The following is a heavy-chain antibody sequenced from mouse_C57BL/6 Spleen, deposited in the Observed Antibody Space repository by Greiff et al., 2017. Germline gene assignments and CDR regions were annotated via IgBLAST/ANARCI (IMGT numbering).Heavy chain of an antibody. V-gene: IGHV1-81*01. CDR3: ARGGGRNPWFAY. Sequence: QVQLKQSGAELARPGASVKLSCKASGYTFTSYGISWVKQRTGQGLEWIGEIYPRSGNTYYNEKFKGKATLTADKSSSTAYMALRSLTSEDSAVYVCARGGGRNPWFAYWGQGTILTVSA. J-gene: IGHJ3*01. CDR1: GYTFTSYG. CDR2: IYPRSGNT. D-gene: IGHD1-1*02.